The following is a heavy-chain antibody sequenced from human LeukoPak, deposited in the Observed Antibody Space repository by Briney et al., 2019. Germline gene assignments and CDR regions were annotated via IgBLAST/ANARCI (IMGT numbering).Heavy chain of an antibody. V-gene: IGHV4-34*01. CDR2: INHSGST. CDR3: ARGRYDFWSGFNWFDP. D-gene: IGHD3-3*01. CDR1: GGSFSGYY. J-gene: IGHJ5*02. Sequence: SETLSLTCAVYGGSFSGYYWSWIRQPPGKGLEWIGEINHSGSTNYNPSLKSRVTISVDTSKNQFSLKLSSVTAAGTAVYYCARGRYDFWSGFNWFDPWGQGTLVTVSS.